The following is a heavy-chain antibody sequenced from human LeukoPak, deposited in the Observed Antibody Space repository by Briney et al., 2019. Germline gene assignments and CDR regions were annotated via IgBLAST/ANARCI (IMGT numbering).Heavy chain of an antibody. Sequence: KPSETLSLTCTVSGGSISSYYWSWIRQPPGKGLEWIGYIYYSGSTNYNPSLKSRVTISVDTSKNQFSLKLSSVTAADTAVYYCARGGDSDGYYYVGWLDPWGQGTQVTVSS. D-gene: IGHD3-22*01. J-gene: IGHJ5*02. CDR2: IYYSGST. CDR1: GGSISSYY. CDR3: ARGGDSDGYYYVGWLDP. V-gene: IGHV4-59*12.